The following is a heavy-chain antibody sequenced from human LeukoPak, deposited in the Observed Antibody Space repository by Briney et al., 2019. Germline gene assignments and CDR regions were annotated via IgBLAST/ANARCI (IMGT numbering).Heavy chain of an antibody. CDR1: GYTFTSYD. V-gene: IGHV1-8*03. Sequence: ASVKVSCKASGYTFTSYDINWVRQATGQGLEWMGWMNPNSGNTGYAQKFQGRVTITRNTSISTAYMELSSLRSEDTAVYYCARVDPPYCGGDCYHFDYWGQGTLVTVSS. CDR2: MNPNSGNT. J-gene: IGHJ4*02. D-gene: IGHD2-21*02. CDR3: ARVDPPYCGGDCYHFDY.